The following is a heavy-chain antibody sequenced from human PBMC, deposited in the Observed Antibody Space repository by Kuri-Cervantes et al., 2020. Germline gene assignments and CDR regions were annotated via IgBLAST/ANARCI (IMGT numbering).Heavy chain of an antibody. D-gene: IGHD5-12*01. CDR3: AKGPMRGYSGYPKQGYFDY. J-gene: IGHJ4*02. V-gene: IGHV1-69*02. Sequence: SVKVSCKASGGTFSSYTISWVRQAPGQGLEWMGRIIPILGIANYAQKFQGRVTITADKSISTAYMELNSLRAEDTAVYYCAKGPMRGYSGYPKQGYFDYWGQGTLVTVSS. CDR1: GGTFSSYT. CDR2: IIPILGIA.